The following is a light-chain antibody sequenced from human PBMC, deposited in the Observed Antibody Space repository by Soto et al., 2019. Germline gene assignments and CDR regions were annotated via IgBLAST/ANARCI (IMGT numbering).Light chain of an antibody. CDR2: GAS. CDR1: QAILTY. J-gene: IGKJ4*01. CDR3: QQTFSPAVT. V-gene: IGKV1-39*01. Sequence: DIHLTQSPSSLSAAVGDRVTIPCLASQAILTYLNWFQQKAGKAPEVLIYGASSLRSGVPSRFTGSGSATDFTPTITSLQPEDAGTYFCQQTFSPAVTFGGGTKVDIK.